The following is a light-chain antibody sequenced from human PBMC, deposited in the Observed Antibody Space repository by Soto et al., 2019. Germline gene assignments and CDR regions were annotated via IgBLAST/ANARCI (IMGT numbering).Light chain of an antibody. V-gene: IGLV8-61*01. Sequence: QTVVTQEPSFSVSPGRTVTLTCGLSYGPVSTNYYPTWYQQTPGQAPRTLIYNTNIRSSGVPDRFSGSILGNKAALTITGAQADDESDYYCVLYMGNGIWVFGGGTKVTVL. CDR1: YGPVSTNYY. J-gene: IGLJ3*02. CDR2: NTN. CDR3: VLYMGNGIWV.